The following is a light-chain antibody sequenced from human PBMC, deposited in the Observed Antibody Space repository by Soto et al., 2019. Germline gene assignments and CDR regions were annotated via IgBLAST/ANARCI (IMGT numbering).Light chain of an antibody. CDR3: QQSYSNLIT. J-gene: IGKJ5*01. V-gene: IGKV1-39*01. Sequence: DVQMTQSPSSLSASVGDRVTITCRASQSIVNFLSWYQQKPGKPPKLLIYAAFNLKSGVPSRFSGSGSGTNFSLTISSLQPEDFASYYCQQSYSNLITFGQGTRLEIK. CDR1: QSIVNF. CDR2: AAF.